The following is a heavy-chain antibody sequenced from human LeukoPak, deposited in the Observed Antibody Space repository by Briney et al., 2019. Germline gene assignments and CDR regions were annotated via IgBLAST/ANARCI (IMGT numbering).Heavy chain of an antibody. D-gene: IGHD3/OR15-3a*01. CDR3: ARDPDFWTGYYYFDF. J-gene: IGHJ4*02. V-gene: IGHV4-34*01. CDR2: IHYSGST. Sequence: SETLSLTCAVYGGSFSGYYWSWIRQPPGKGLEWIGNIHYSGSTYYNPSLKSRVTISVDTSKNQFSLKLSSVTAADTAVYYCARDPDFWTGYYYFDFWGQGTLVTVSS. CDR1: GGSFSGYY.